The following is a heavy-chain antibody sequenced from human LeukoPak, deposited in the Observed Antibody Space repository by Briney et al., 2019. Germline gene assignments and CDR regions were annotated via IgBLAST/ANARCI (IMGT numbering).Heavy chain of an antibody. Sequence: SETLSLTCAVYGGSFSRYYWSWIRQSPGKGLEWIAEIDHRGDTNYDPSVKSRVTISVDTSKNQFSLKMRSLSAADTALYYCARGATISETGYFDFWGQGTLVTVSS. D-gene: IGHD5-24*01. CDR1: GGSFSRYY. V-gene: IGHV4-34*01. CDR2: IDHRGDT. J-gene: IGHJ4*03. CDR3: ARGATISETGYFDF.